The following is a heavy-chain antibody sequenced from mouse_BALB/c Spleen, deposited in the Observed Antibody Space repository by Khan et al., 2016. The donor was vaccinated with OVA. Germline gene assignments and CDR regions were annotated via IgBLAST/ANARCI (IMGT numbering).Heavy chain of an antibody. CDR3: VGGRTY. D-gene: IGHD3-3*01. CDR2: ITYSGRT. J-gene: IGHJ3*01. CDR1: GYSITSDYA. Sequence: EVQLQESGPGLVKPSQSLSLTCTVTGYSITSDYAWNWIRQFPGNRLEWMGYITYSGRTSYTPSLKSRISITRDTSKNQLFLQLNSVTTEDTATYDCVGGRTYWGQGTLVTVSA. V-gene: IGHV3-2*02.